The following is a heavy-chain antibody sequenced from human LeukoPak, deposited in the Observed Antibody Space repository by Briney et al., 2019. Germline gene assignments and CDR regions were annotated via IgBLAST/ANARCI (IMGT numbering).Heavy chain of an antibody. J-gene: IGHJ6*03. Sequence: GGSLRLSCAASGFTFSSYGMHWVRQAPGKGLEWVANIKQDGSEQNYVDSVKGRFTISRDNAKNSLYLRMNSLRAEDTALYYCARTTVTTTYYYYMDVWGKGTTVTVSS. V-gene: IGHV3-7*03. CDR2: IKQDGSEQ. CDR1: GFTFSSYG. CDR3: ARTTVTTTYYYYMDV. D-gene: IGHD4-11*01.